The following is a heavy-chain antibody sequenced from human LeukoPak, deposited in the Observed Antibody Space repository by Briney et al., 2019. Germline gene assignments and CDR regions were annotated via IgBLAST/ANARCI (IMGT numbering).Heavy chain of an antibody. CDR3: TRDNYQTYYYDSSGFPFDY. CDR1: GFTSGDYA. CDR2: IRSKAYGGTT. V-gene: IGHV3-49*03. J-gene: IGHJ4*02. D-gene: IGHD3-22*01. Sequence: GRSLRLSCTASGFTSGDYAMSWFRQAPGKGLEWVGFIRSKAYGGTTEYAASVKGRFTISRDDSKSIAYLQMNSLKTEDTAVYYCTRDNYQTYYYDSSGFPFDYWGQGTLVTVSS.